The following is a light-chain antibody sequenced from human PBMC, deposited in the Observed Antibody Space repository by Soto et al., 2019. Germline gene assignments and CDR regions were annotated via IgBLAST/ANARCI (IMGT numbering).Light chain of an antibody. CDR3: AAWDDSLSGLV. J-gene: IGLJ3*02. V-gene: IGLV1-47*02. CDR1: SSNIGSNY. CDR2: SNN. Sequence: QSVLTQPPSASGTPGQRFTISCSGSSSNIGSNYVYWYQQLQGTAPKLLIYSNNQRPSGVPDRFSGSKSGTSASLAISGLRSEDEADYYCAAWDDSLSGLVFGGGTKLTVL.